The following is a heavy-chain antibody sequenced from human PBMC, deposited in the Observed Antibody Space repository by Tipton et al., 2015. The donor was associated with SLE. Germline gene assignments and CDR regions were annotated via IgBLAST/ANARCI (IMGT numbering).Heavy chain of an antibody. CDR1: GGSISSGNYY. D-gene: IGHD1-7*01. Sequence: TLSLTCTVSGGSISSGNYYWSWIRQPAGKGLEWIGRIYTSGSTNYNPSLKSRVTISVDTSKNQFSLKLSSVTAADTAVYYCARVGITGTTWDWYFDLWGRGTLVTVSS. CDR3: ARVGITGTTWDWYFDL. J-gene: IGHJ2*01. V-gene: IGHV4-61*02. CDR2: IYTSGST.